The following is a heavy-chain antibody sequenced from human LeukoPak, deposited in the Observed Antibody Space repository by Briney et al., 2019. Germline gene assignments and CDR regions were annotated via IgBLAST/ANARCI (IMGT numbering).Heavy chain of an antibody. CDR2: INHSGST. CDR1: GGSFSGYY. D-gene: IGHD6-19*01. CDR3: ARPRGYSSGWFDAFDI. V-gene: IGHV4-34*01. J-gene: IGHJ3*02. Sequence: PSETLSLTCAVYGGSFSGYYWSWIRQPPGKGLEWIGEINHSGSTNYNPSLKSRVTISVDTSKNQFSLKLSSVTATDTAVYYCARPRGYSSGWFDAFDIWGQGTMVTVSS.